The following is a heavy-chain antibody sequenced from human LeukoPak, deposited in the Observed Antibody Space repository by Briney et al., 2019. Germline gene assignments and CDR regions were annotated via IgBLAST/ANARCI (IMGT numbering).Heavy chain of an antibody. D-gene: IGHD2-21*02. CDR2: IRYDGSNK. V-gene: IGHV3-30*02. CDR3: AKWGCSGSDCYPFDY. Sequence: GGSLRLSCAASGFTFSSYGMHWVRQAPGKGLEWVAFIRYDGSNKSYAASVRGRFTISRDTSRSTLYLQMNSLRAEDTAVYYCAKWGCSGSDCYPFDYWGQGTLVTVSS. CDR1: GFTFSSYG. J-gene: IGHJ4*02.